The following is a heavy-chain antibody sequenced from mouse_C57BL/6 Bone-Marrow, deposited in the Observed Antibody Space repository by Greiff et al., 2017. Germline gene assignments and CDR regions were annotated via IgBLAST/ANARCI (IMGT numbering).Heavy chain of an antibody. Sequence: ESGPGLVKPSQSLSLTCSVTGYSITSGYYWNWIRQFPGNKLEWMGYISYDGSNNYNPSLKNRISITRDTSKNQFFLKLNSVTTEDTATYDCARVSYYYGSSYVDYWGQGTTLTVSS. CDR1: GYSITSGYY. CDR2: ISYDGSN. J-gene: IGHJ2*01. D-gene: IGHD1-1*01. V-gene: IGHV3-6*01. CDR3: ARVSYYYGSSYVDY.